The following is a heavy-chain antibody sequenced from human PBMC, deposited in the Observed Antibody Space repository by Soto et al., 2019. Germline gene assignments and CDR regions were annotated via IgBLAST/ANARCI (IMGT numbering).Heavy chain of an antibody. CDR1: GFTFNNYA. D-gene: IGHD3-10*01. J-gene: IGHJ4*02. CDR2: ITGSGGGA. Sequence: EVQLLESGGGLVQPGGSLRLSCAASGFTFNNYAMSWVRQAPGKGLEWVSTITGSGGGATYAESVKGRFTISRDNSKNTLYLQMNSLRAEDTAVYYCAKAKGIWGSGSYCPFEYWGQGTLVTVSS. CDR3: AKAKGIWGSGSYCPFEY. V-gene: IGHV3-23*01.